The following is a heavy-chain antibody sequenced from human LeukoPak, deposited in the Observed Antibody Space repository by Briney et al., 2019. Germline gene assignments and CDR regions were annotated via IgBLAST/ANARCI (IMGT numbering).Heavy chain of an antibody. D-gene: IGHD4-17*01. CDR1: GGSISSSSYY. V-gene: IGHV4-39*07. J-gene: IGHJ5*02. Sequence: SETLSLTCTVSGGSISSSSYYWGWIRQPPGKGLEWIGSIYYSGSTYYNPSLKSRVTISVDTSKNQFSLKLSSVTAADTAVYYCARIYYGDYVSWFDPWGQETLVTVSS. CDR3: ARIYYGDYVSWFDP. CDR2: IYYSGST.